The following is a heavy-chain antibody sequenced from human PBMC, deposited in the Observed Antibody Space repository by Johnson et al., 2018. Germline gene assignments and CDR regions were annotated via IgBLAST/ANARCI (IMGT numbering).Heavy chain of an antibody. CDR1: GGSISSYY. D-gene: IGHD3-22*01. Sequence: STSCTVSGGSISSYYWNWIRQPPGKGLEWIGYIYYSGSTNYNPSLKSRVTMSVDTSKNQFSLRLSSVTAADTAVYYCARGTFYYDSSAPGPFQHWGQGTLVTVSS. V-gene: IGHV4-59*01. CDR2: IYYSGST. J-gene: IGHJ1*01. CDR3: ARGTFYYDSSAPGPFQH.